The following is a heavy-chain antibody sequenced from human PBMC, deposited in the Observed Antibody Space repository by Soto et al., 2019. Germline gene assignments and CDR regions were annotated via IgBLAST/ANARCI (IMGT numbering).Heavy chain of an antibody. D-gene: IGHD2-15*01. V-gene: IGHV4-4*02. CDR3: ARYSRYCTDGGCSIMRDAFDV. CDR2: IYHSGAT. CDR1: RFSVTNNKY. J-gene: IGHJ3*01. Sequence: QAQLQESGPGLVRPSGTLSLTCTVSRFSVTNNKYWNWVRQSPGKALEWIGEIYHSGATYYNPSRSGRASISMYIPKNQFSLNLTSLTAADTSVYYCARYSRYCTDGGCSIMRDAFDVWGQGTLVTVSS.